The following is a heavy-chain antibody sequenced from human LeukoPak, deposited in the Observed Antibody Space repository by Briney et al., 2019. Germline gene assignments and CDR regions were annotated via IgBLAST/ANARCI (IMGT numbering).Heavy chain of an antibody. J-gene: IGHJ4*02. V-gene: IGHV4-61*02. CDR2: IYTSGST. D-gene: IGHD2-2*01. CDR1: GGSISSGSYY. CDR3: ASTFVVVPAAMPFDH. Sequence: SETLPLTCTVSGGSISSGSYYWSWIRQPAGKGLEWIGRIYTSGSTNYNPSLKSRVIISVDTSKNQFSLKLSSVTAADTAVYYCASTFVVVPAAMPFDHWGKGTLVTVSS.